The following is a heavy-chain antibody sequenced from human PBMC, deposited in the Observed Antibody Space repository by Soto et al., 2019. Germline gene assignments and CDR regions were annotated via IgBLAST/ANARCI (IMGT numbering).Heavy chain of an antibody. D-gene: IGHD3-3*01. CDR3: AKDKGYYDFWSGYYRTPIDAFDI. CDR1: GFTFSSYA. Sequence: PGGSLRLSCAASGFTFSSYAMSWVRQAPGKGLEWVSAISGSGGSTYYADSVKGRFTISRDNSKNTLYLQMNSLRAEDTAVYYCAKDKGYYDFWSGYYRTPIDAFDIWGQGTMVTVSS. J-gene: IGHJ3*02. CDR2: ISGSGGST. V-gene: IGHV3-23*01.